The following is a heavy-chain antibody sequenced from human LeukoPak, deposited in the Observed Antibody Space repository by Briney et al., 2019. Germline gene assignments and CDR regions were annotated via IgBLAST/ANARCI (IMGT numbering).Heavy chain of an antibody. J-gene: IGHJ6*02. CDR3: AKGSPTSTGSLWYGMDV. Sequence: GSLRLSCAASGFTFSSYAMSWVRQAPGKGLEWVSGVTNSGDSTYYAASVKGRFTISRDNSKSTLYLQMNSLRAEDTAAYYCAKGSPTSTGSLWYGMDVWGQGTTVTVSS. CDR1: GFTFSSYA. V-gene: IGHV3-23*01. D-gene: IGHD1-26*01. CDR2: VTNSGDST.